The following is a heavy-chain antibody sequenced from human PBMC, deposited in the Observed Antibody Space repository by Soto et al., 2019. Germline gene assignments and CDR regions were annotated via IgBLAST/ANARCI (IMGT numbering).Heavy chain of an antibody. J-gene: IGHJ5*02. CDR2: ISSSGSTI. CDR3: APSTFDP. V-gene: IGHV3-48*03. CDR1: GFTFSSYE. Sequence: GGSLRLSCAASGFTFSSYEMNWVCQAPGKGLEWISYISSSGSTIYYADSVKGRFPISRDNAKNSLYLQMNSLRAEDTAVYYCAPSTFDPWGQGTLVTVS.